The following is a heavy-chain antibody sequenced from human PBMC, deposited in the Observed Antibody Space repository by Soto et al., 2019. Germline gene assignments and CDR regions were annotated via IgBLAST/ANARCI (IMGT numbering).Heavy chain of an antibody. Sequence: GGSLRLSCAASGFTFSSYSMNWVRQAPGKGLEWVSYISSSSSTIYYADSVKGRFTISRDNAKNSLYLQMNSLRDEDTAVYYCAREDYYDSSGYFGPLLDYWGQGTLVTVSS. CDR2: ISSSSSTI. D-gene: IGHD3-22*01. CDR1: GFTFSSYS. V-gene: IGHV3-48*02. CDR3: AREDYYDSSGYFGPLLDY. J-gene: IGHJ4*02.